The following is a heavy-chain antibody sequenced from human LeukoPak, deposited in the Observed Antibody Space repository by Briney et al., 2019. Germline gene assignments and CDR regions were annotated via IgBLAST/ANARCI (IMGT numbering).Heavy chain of an antibody. CDR2: INHSGST. Sequence: SETLSLTCAVYGGSFSGYYWSWIRQPPGKGLEWIGEINHSGSTNYNPSLKSRVTISVDTSKNQFSLKLSSVTAADTAVYYCARGSGGLIDYWGQGTLVTVSS. D-gene: IGHD4/OR15-4a*01. CDR1: GGSFSGYY. J-gene: IGHJ4*02. CDR3: ARGSGGLIDY. V-gene: IGHV4-34*01.